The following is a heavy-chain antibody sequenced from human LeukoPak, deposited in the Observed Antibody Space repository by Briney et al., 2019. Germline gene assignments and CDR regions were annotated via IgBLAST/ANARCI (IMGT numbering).Heavy chain of an antibody. CDR3: AKPARTDYTDY. Sequence: GGSLRLSCVASGFTFSTYGMSWVRQAPGKGLEWVSAISGSGGSTYYADSVKGRFTISRDNSKNTLYLQMNSLRAGDTAIYFCAKPARTDYTDYWGQGTLVTVSS. CDR1: GFTFSTYG. D-gene: IGHD1-14*01. CDR2: ISGSGGST. J-gene: IGHJ4*02. V-gene: IGHV3-23*01.